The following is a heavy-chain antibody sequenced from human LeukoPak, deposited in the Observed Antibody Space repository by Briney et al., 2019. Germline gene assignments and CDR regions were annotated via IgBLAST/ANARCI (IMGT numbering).Heavy chain of an antibody. V-gene: IGHV3-23*01. J-gene: IGHJ4*02. D-gene: IGHD6-19*01. CDR1: GFTFTKCA. Sequence: SGGSLRLSCVASGFTFTKCAMSWIRQAPGKGLEWVAIITATGDTAYYADSAKGRFTISRDNSRNTVYMQMDSLRAEDTAIYYCAGDRNSDWYSPLDYWGQGSQVTVSP. CDR3: AGDRNSDWYSPLDY. CDR2: ITATGDTA.